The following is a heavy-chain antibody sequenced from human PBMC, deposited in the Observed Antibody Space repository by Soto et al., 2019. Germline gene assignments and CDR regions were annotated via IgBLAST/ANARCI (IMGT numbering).Heavy chain of an antibody. CDR3: ARVWIGEKNPYDY. V-gene: IGHV3-30-3*01. Sequence: ESGGGVVKPGRSLRLSCAASAFTCSSYAMHWVRQAPGKGLEWVAVISYDGSNKYYADSVKGRFTISRDNSKNTLYLQMNSLRAEDTAVYYCARVWIGEKNPYDYWGQGTLVTVSS. CDR1: AFTCSSYA. D-gene: IGHD3-10*01. CDR2: ISYDGSNK. J-gene: IGHJ4*02.